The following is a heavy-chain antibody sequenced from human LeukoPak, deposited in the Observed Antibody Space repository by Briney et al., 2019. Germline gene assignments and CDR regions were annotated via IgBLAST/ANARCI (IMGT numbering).Heavy chain of an antibody. V-gene: IGHV3-74*01. CDR2: MDPDGRAI. CDR3: ARDWGTVTTYDELYGMDV. CDR1: GFTFSSYW. D-gene: IGHD4-11*01. Sequence: GGSLRLSCAASGFTFSSYWMHWVRQAPGKGLEWVSRMDPDGRAIDYADSVKGRFTISRDNAKNSLYLQMNSLRAEDTAVYYCARDWGTVTTYDELYGMDVWGQGTTVTVSS. J-gene: IGHJ6*02.